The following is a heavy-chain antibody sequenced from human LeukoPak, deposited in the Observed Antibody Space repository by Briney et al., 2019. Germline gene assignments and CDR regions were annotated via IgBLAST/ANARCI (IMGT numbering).Heavy chain of an antibody. D-gene: IGHD6-19*01. V-gene: IGHV7-4-1*02. CDR3: AREGSSGFTNWFDP. CDR2: INTNTGNP. J-gene: IGHJ5*02. CDR1: GYTFTSYA. Sequence: ASVKVSCKASGYTFTSYAMNWVRQAPGQGLEWMGWINTNTGNPTYAQGFTGRFVFSLDTSVSTAYLQISSLEAEDTAVYYCAREGSSGFTNWFDPWGQGTLVTVSS.